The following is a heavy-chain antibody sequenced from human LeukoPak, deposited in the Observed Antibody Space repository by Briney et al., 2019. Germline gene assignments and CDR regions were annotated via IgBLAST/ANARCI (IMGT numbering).Heavy chain of an antibody. Sequence: SETLSLTCAVSGGYISSFYWWSWVRQPPGKGLEWIGEVYHSGTTNSNPSLKSRVAISVDKSNNQFSLKLSSVTAADTAVYYCARLVSSSWYYYYYYMDVWGKGTTVTISS. CDR2: VYHSGTT. D-gene: IGHD6-13*01. CDR1: GGYISSFYW. J-gene: IGHJ6*03. V-gene: IGHV4-4*02. CDR3: ARLVSSSWYYYYYYMDV.